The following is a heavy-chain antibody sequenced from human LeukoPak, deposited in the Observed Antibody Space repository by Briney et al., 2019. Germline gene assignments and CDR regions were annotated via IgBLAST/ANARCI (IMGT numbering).Heavy chain of an antibody. CDR2: ISGSGGST. CDR3: AIDQGYCTNGVCLTFDY. D-gene: IGHD2-8*01. V-gene: IGHV3-23*01. Sequence: PGGSLRLSCAASGFTFGIYAMSWVRQAPGRGLEWVSDISGSGGSTYYADSVKGRFTISRDNSKNTLYLQMNSLRAEDTAVYYCAIDQGYCTNGVCLTFDYWGQGTLVTVSS. CDR1: GFTFGIYA. J-gene: IGHJ4*02.